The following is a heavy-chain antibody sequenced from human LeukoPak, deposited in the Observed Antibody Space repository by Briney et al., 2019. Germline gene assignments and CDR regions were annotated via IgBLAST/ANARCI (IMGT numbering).Heavy chain of an antibody. CDR1: GFTFSSYS. D-gene: IGHD3-10*01. Sequence: GGSLRLSCAASGFTFSSYSMNWVRQAPGKGLEWVSYISSSSSTIYYADSVKGRFTISRDNAKNSLYLQMNSLRAEDTAVYYCARLSYRVDADLGWGRHFDYWGQGTLVTVSS. V-gene: IGHV3-48*04. CDR2: ISSSSSTI. CDR3: ARLSYRVDADLGWGRHFDY. J-gene: IGHJ4*02.